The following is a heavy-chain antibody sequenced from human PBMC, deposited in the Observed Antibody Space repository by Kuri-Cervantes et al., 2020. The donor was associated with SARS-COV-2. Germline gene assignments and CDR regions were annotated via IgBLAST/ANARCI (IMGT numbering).Heavy chain of an antibody. J-gene: IGHJ4*02. V-gene: IGHV1-8*01. Sequence: ASVKVSCKAPETTFPNYDINWVRQATGQGLEWMGMVKTNSGNTLYAQIFQGRVTMTRDTSTSTVYLELSSLTSEDTAIYYCYCAPKEGFDSWGQGTLVTVSP. CDR3: YCAPKEGFDS. D-gene: IGHD2-21*01. CDR2: VKTNSGNT. CDR1: ETTFPNYD.